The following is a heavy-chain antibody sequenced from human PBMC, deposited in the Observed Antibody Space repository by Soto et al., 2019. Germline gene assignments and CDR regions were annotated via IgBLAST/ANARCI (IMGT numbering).Heavy chain of an antibody. V-gene: IGHV3-23*01. J-gene: IGHJ4*01. Sequence: GSLRLSCAASGXTFDSPESHGMSLVRQSPGKGPEWVSTISSNGANTHYAESVKGRFTISKDASRNTVHMHMKSLRAEDTATYFCVSWVSAHFDYWGHGTPGTVSS. CDR1: GXTFDSPESHG. CDR3: VSWVSAHFDY. CDR2: ISSNGANT. D-gene: IGHD2-8*01.